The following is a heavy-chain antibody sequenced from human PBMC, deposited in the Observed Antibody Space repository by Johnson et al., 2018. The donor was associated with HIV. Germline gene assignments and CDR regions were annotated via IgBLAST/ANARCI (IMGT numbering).Heavy chain of an antibody. CDR2: ISYDGSNK. J-gene: IGHJ3*02. V-gene: IGHV3-30-3*02. Sequence: QVQLVESGGGVVQPGGSLRLSCAASGFTFNNYAMHWVRQAPGKGLEWVAVISYDGSNKYFAYSVKGRFTISRDNSKNTLYLQMNRLRAEDTAVYYCAKSGLFVLGVYAPDVFDIWGQGTMVTVSS. CDR1: GFTFNNYA. D-gene: IGHD2-8*02. CDR3: AKSGLFVLGVYAPDVFDI.